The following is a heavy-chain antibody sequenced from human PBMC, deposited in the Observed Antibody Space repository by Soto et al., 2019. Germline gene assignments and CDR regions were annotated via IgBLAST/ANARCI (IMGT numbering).Heavy chain of an antibody. J-gene: IGHJ5*02. CDR2: ISAYNGNT. CDR1: GYTFTSYG. D-gene: IGHD2-2*02. Sequence: ASVKVSCKASGYTFTSYGISWVRQAPGQGLEWMGWISAYNGNTNYAQKLQGRVTMTTDTSTSTAYMELRSLRSDDTAVYYCARALMGYWSSTSCYSFSWFDPWGQGTRVTVAS. CDR3: ARALMGYWSSTSCYSFSWFDP. V-gene: IGHV1-18*01.